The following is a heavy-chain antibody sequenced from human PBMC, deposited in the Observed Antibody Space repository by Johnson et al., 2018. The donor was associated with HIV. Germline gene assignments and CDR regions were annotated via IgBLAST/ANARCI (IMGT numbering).Heavy chain of an antibody. V-gene: IGHV3-15*01. CDR1: GFTFSNAW. CDR3: AKKGGLYSSSGDEFHI. CDR2: IKSKTDGGTT. J-gene: IGHJ3*02. Sequence: EVQLVESGGGVVRPGRSLRLSCAASGFTFSNAWMSWVRQAPGKGLEWVGRIKSKTDGGTTDYAAPVKGRFTISRDDSKNTLYLQMNSLRAEDTAVYYCAKKGGLYSSSGDEFHIWGQGTMVTVSS. D-gene: IGHD6-6*01.